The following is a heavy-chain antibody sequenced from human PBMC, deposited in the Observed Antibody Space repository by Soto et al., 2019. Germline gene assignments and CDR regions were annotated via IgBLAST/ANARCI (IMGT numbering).Heavy chain of an antibody. CDR3: ERTVLLWFGELGGVDY. CDR2: IIAYNGNT. J-gene: IGHJ4*02. Sequence: QVQLVQSGAEVKKPGASVKVSCKASVYTFTSYGISWVRQAPGQGLEWMGWIIAYNGNTNYAQKLQGRVTMTTDTSTSTAYMELRSLRSDDTAVYYCERTVLLWFGELGGVDYWGRGTLVTVSS. V-gene: IGHV1-18*01. CDR1: VYTFTSYG. D-gene: IGHD3-10*01.